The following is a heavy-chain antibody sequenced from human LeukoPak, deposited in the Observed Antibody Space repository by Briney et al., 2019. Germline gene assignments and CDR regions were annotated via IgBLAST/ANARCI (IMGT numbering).Heavy chain of an antibody. Sequence: GGSLRLSCAASGFTFSSYSMNWVRQAPGKGLEWVSSITGTSAGTYYTYSVKGRFTISRDNSKNTLYLQMNSLRAEDTAVYFCARERLDRHLAFDYWGQGTLVTVSS. J-gene: IGHJ4*02. V-gene: IGHV3-23*01. CDR3: ARERLDRHLAFDY. D-gene: IGHD1-1*01. CDR2: ITGTSAGT. CDR1: GFTFSSYS.